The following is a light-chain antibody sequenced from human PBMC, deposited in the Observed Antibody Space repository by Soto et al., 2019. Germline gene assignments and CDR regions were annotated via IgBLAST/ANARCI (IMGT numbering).Light chain of an antibody. CDR2: AVS. J-gene: IGKJ5*01. CDR3: QQYGGSAPMP. V-gene: IGKV3-20*01. CDR1: QRISVNY. Sequence: EIVLTQSPGTLSLSPGERATLSCRASQRISVNYLAWYQQQPGQAPRLLIYAVSSRAAGIPDRFSGSGSATDLTLTISRLEPDDFAVYYCQQYGGSAPMPLGQGTRLEI.